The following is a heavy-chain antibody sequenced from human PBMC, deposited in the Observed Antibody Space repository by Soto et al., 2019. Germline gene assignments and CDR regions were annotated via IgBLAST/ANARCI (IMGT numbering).Heavy chain of an antibody. J-gene: IGHJ6*02. CDR1: GYTFTSYD. V-gene: IGHV1-8*01. CDR2: MNPNSGNT. CDR3: AREKSYGMDV. Sequence: QVQLVQSGAEVKKPGASVKVSCKASGYTFTSYDINWVRQATGQGLEWRGWMNPNSGNTAYAQNFQGSVTMTRNTSISTAYLELSSLSSEDTAVYYCAREKSYGMDVWGQGPTVTVSS.